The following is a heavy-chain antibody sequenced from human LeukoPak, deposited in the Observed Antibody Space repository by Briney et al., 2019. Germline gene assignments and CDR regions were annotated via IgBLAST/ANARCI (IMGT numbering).Heavy chain of an antibody. J-gene: IGHJ4*02. Sequence: GGSLRLSCAASGFTFSSYSMNWVRQAPGEGLEWVSSISSSSSYIYYADSVKGRFTISRDNAKNSLYLQMNSLRAEDTAVYYCAREKSTTVADTFDYWGQGTLVTVSS. CDR1: GFTFSSYS. CDR3: AREKSTTVADTFDY. V-gene: IGHV3-21*01. CDR2: ISSSSSYI. D-gene: IGHD6-19*01.